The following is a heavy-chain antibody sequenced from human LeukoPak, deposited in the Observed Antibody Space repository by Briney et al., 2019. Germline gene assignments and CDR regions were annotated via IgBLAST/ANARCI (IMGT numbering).Heavy chain of an antibody. CDR2: ISHSGST. Sequence: SETLSLTCAVFGYSITIGFSWGWIRQPPGKGLEWIGTISHSGSTDYKSTLESRLTISMDTSKNQFSLRLTSVTAADTAVYYCAREGAVPGIDPWGQGTLVTVSS. V-gene: IGHV4-38-2*02. CDR1: GYSITIGFS. D-gene: IGHD3-16*01. CDR3: AREGAVPGIDP. J-gene: IGHJ5*02.